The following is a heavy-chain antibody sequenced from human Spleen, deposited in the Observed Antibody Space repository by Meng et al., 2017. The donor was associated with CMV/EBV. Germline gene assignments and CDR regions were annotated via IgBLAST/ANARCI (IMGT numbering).Heavy chain of an antibody. CDR1: GGSISSGDYY. Sequence: QVQLQESGPGLVKPSXXLSLTCTVSGGSISSGDYYWSWIRQPPGKGLEWIGYIYYSGSTYYNPSLKSRVTISVDTSKNQFSLKLSSVTAADTAVYYCARDSVFGLGTGTPFDPWGQGTLVTVSS. CDR3: ARDSVFGLGTGTPFDP. D-gene: IGHD1-1*01. V-gene: IGHV4-30-4*08. CDR2: IYYSGST. J-gene: IGHJ5*02.